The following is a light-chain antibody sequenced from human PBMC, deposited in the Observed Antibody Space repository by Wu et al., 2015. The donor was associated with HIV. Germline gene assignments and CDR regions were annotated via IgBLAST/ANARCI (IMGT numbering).Light chain of an antibody. J-gene: IGKJ2*03. V-gene: IGKV3-15*01. Sequence: EIVMTQSPATLSVSPGEGVTLSCRASQSVSSYLAWYQQTPGQAPRLLIYGASTRATGVPARFGGSGSGTQFTLTITNVQSADSAVYYCQQYNNWPPYSFGQGTKLEIK. CDR2: GAS. CDR3: QQYNNWPPYS. CDR1: QSVSSY.